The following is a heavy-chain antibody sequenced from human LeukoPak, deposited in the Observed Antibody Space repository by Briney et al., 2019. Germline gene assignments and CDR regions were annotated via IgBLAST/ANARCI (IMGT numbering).Heavy chain of an antibody. CDR3: ARDFGNYYGSADAFDI. D-gene: IGHD3-10*01. CDR2: INPNSGGT. J-gene: IGHJ3*02. CDR1: GYTFTGYY. V-gene: IGHV1-2*02. Sequence: ASVKVSCKASGYTFTGYYMHWVRQAPGQGLEWMGWINPNSGGTNYAQKFQGRVTMTRDTSISTAYMELSRLRSDDTAVYYCARDFGNYYGSADAFDIWGQGTMVTVSS.